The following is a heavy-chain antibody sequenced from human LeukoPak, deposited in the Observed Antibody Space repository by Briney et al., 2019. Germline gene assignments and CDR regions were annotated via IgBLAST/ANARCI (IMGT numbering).Heavy chain of an antibody. J-gene: IGHJ4*02. CDR1: GFTFDDYA. Sequence: GRSLRLSCAASGFTFDDYAMHWGRQAPGKGLEWVSGISWNSGSIGYADSVKGRFTISRDNAKNSLYLQMNSLRAEDTALYYCAKDKFFGSTGYDWATFDYWGQGTLVTVSS. D-gene: IGHD5-12*01. CDR3: AKDKFFGSTGYDWATFDY. CDR2: ISWNSGSI. V-gene: IGHV3-9*01.